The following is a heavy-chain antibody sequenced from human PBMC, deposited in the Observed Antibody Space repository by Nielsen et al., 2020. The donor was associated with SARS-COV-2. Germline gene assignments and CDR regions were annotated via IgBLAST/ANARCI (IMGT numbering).Heavy chain of an antibody. V-gene: IGHV3-23*01. J-gene: IGHJ3*01. CDR2: VSASGGST. Sequence: GQSLNISCAASGFTFNIYVRAWVRRAPGRGLQWVTGVSASGGSTYYTDSVKGRFSISRDNSKNTLFLQMHSLRDEDTALYYCAKDGVVRGDALDLGGQGTMVTFSS. CDR3: AKDGVVRGDALDL. CDR1: GFTFNIYV. D-gene: IGHD3-10*01.